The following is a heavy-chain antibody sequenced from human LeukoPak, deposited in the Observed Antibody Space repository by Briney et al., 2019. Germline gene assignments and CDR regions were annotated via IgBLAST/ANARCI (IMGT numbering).Heavy chain of an antibody. V-gene: IGHV3-33*01. CDR2: ILSDGSKE. Sequence: GGSLRLSCAASGFTFSSYGMHWVRQAPGKGLEWVAVILSDGSKEFYTDSVKGRFTISRDNAKNSLYLQMNSLRAEDTAVYYCARVRGDYSSGWYIDYWGQGTLVTVSS. D-gene: IGHD6-19*01. J-gene: IGHJ4*02. CDR1: GFTFSSYG. CDR3: ARVRGDYSSGWYIDY.